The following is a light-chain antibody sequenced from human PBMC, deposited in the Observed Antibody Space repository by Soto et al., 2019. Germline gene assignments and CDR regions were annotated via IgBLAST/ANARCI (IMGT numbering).Light chain of an antibody. CDR1: QGISSW. V-gene: IGKV1-12*01. Sequence: MTQSPATLSVSPGERVTISCRASQGISSWLAWYQQKAGKAPKLLIYAASSLQSGVPSRFSGSGSGTDFTLTISSLQPEDFATYYCQQANSFPLTFGGGTKVDIK. J-gene: IGKJ4*01. CDR3: QQANSFPLT. CDR2: AAS.